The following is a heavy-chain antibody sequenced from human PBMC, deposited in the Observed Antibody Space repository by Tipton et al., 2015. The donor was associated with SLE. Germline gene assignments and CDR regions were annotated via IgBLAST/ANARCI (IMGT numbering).Heavy chain of an antibody. Sequence: TLSLTCTVSGGSISTYYWSWIRHPPGKGLYWIGYIYYRGGTNYNPSLKSRVTISVDTSKNQFSLKLSSETAADTALYYCAKRATSGAVGWYFDRWSRGTLGTVSS. CDR3: AKRATSGAVGWYFDR. D-gene: IGHD2-15*01. CDR1: GGSISTYY. J-gene: IGHJ2*01. V-gene: IGHV4-59*01. CDR2: IYYRGGT.